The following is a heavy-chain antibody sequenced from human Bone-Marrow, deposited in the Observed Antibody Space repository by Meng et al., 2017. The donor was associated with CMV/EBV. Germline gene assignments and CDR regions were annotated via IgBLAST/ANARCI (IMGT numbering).Heavy chain of an antibody. Sequence: GGSLRLSCAASGFSFSFYGVTWVRQAPGKGLEWVSSISSSSSYIYYADSVKGRFTISRDNAKNSLYLQMNSLRAEDTAVYYCARDQDIVVVPAAMGAGDAFDIWGQGTMVTVSS. V-gene: IGHV3-21*01. CDR2: ISSSSSYI. D-gene: IGHD2-2*01. CDR3: ARDQDIVVVPAAMGAGDAFDI. J-gene: IGHJ3*02. CDR1: GFSFSFYG.